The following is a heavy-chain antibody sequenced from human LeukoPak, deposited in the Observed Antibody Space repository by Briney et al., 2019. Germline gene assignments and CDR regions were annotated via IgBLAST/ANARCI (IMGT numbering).Heavy chain of an antibody. CDR2: IYSGGST. D-gene: IGHD6-13*01. V-gene: IGHV3-66*01. CDR3: ARELWYGYYYGMDV. Sequence: GGSLRLSCAASGFTFSNNYMSWVRQAPGKGLEWVSVIYSGGSTYYADSVKGRFTISRDNAKNSLYLQMNSLRAEDTAVYYCARELWYGYYYGMDVWGQGTTVTVSS. CDR1: GFTFSNNY. J-gene: IGHJ6*02.